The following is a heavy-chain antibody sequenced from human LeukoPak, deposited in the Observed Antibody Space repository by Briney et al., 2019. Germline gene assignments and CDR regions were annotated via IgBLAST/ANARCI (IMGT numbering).Heavy chain of an antibody. CDR2: INHSGST. CDR1: GGSFSGYY. CDR3: ARGRGYCSSTSCSRNYYYYYYMDV. J-gene: IGHJ6*03. V-gene: IGHV4-34*01. Sequence: SETLSLTCAVYGGSFSGYYWSWIRQPPGKGLEWIGEINHSGSTNYNPSLKSRVTISVDTSKNQFSLKLSSVTAADTAVYYCARGRGYCSSTSCSRNYYYYYYMDVRGKGTTVTVSS. D-gene: IGHD2-2*01.